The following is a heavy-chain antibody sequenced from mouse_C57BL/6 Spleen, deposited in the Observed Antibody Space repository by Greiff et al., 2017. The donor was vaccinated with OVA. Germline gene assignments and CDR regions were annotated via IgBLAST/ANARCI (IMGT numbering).Heavy chain of an antibody. D-gene: IGHD3-2*02. CDR1: GYSFTGYY. CDR2: INPSTGGT. CDR3: ARDSSCYFDY. V-gene: IGHV1-42*01. Sequence: EVQLQQSGPELVKPGASVKISCKASGYSFTGYYMNWVKQSPEKSLEWIGEINPSTGGTTYNQKFKAKATLTVDKSSSTAYMQLKSLTSEDSAVYYCARDSSCYFDYWGQGTTLTVSS. J-gene: IGHJ2*01.